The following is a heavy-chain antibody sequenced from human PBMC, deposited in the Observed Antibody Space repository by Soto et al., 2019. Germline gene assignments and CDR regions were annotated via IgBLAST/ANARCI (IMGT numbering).Heavy chain of an antibody. D-gene: IGHD6-13*01. Sequence: QVQLQESGPGLVKPSQTLSLTCTVSGGSISSGDYYWSWIRQPPGKGLEWIGYIYYSGSTYYNPSLKIRVTXXVXTXXNQFSLKLSSVTAADTAVYYCARASSSWYGNWFDPWGQGTLVTVSS. CDR2: IYYSGST. J-gene: IGHJ5*02. CDR1: GGSISSGDYY. CDR3: ARASSSWYGNWFDP. V-gene: IGHV4-30-4*01.